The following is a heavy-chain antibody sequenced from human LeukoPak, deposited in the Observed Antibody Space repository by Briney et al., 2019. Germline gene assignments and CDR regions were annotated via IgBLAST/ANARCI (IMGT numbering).Heavy chain of an antibody. Sequence: ASVKVSCKASGYTFTSYYMHWVRQAPGQGLEWMGIINPSGGSTSYAQKFQGRVTMTRDTSTSTVYMELSSLRSEDTAVYYCARDGGLRLGELGAFDIWGQGTMVTVSS. CDR1: GYTFTSYY. CDR2: INPSGGST. D-gene: IGHD3-16*01. J-gene: IGHJ3*02. CDR3: ARDGGLRLGELGAFDI. V-gene: IGHV1-46*01.